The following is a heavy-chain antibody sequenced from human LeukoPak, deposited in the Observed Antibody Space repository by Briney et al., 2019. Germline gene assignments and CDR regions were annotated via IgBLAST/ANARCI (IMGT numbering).Heavy chain of an antibody. Sequence: SETLSLTCSVSGGSISISYWTWIRQPPGKGLGWIGYIYNNGSTNYNPSLKSRVTISLDTSKNHFSLKLTSVTAADTAVYYCARARRYGDYADYWGQGTQVTVSS. J-gene: IGHJ4*02. CDR1: GGSISISY. D-gene: IGHD4-17*01. CDR3: ARARRYGDYADY. CDR2: IYNNGST. V-gene: IGHV4-59*01.